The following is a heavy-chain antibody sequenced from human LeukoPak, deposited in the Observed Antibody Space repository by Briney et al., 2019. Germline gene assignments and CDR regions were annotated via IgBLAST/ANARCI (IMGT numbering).Heavy chain of an antibody. Sequence: GASVKVSCKASGGTFSSYAISWVRQAPGQGLEWMGGIIPIFGTANYAQKFQGRVTITADQSTSTAHMELSRLRSEDQAVYYCARCGATPLHSGYDLKGAEYYYYYYMDVWGKGTTVTVSS. V-gene: IGHV1-69*13. D-gene: IGHD5-12*01. CDR2: IIPIFGTA. CDR1: GGTFSSYA. CDR3: ARCGATPLHSGYDLKGAEYYYYYYMDV. J-gene: IGHJ6*03.